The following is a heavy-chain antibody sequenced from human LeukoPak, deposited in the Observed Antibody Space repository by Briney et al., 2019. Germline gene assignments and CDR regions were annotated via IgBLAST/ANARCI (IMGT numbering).Heavy chain of an antibody. CDR1: GGSISSHF. Sequence: SETLSLTCTVSGGSISSHFWTWIRQPPGKGLEWIGYIHYSGNTNYNPSLKSRLSISVDTSKNEFSLKLTSVTAADTAVYYCARDFLECSRASRLNWFDPWGQGTLVTVSS. CDR3: ARDFLECSRASRLNWFDP. J-gene: IGHJ5*02. CDR2: IHYSGNT. V-gene: IGHV4-59*11. D-gene: IGHD2-2*01.